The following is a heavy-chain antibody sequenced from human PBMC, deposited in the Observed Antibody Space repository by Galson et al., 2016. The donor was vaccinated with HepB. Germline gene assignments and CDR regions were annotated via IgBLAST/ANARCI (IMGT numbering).Heavy chain of an antibody. J-gene: IGHJ2*01. Sequence: SLRLSCAASGFTFSSYGMHWVRQAPGKGLEWVSSISSNSNYIYYADSVEGRFTISRDNAKNSLYLQMHSLRAEDTAVYYCARDRGGGNWGLDWYFELWGRGTLVTVSS. CDR1: GFTFSSYG. CDR3: ARDRGGGNWGLDWYFEL. D-gene: IGHD7-27*01. CDR2: ISSNSNYI. V-gene: IGHV3-21*01.